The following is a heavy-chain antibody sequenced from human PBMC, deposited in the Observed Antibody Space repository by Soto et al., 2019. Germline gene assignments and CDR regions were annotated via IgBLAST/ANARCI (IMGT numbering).Heavy chain of an antibody. Sequence: KASETLSLTCTVSGGSISSGGYYWSRIRQHPGKGLEWIGYIYYSGSTYYNPSLKSRVTISVDTSKNQFSLKLSSVTAADTAVYYCARDWGGGSYNPSITMIVVGPFDPWGQGTLVTVSS. D-gene: IGHD3-22*01. CDR2: IYYSGST. J-gene: IGHJ5*02. CDR1: GGSISSGGYY. CDR3: ARDWGGGSYNPSITMIVVGPFDP. V-gene: IGHV4-31*03.